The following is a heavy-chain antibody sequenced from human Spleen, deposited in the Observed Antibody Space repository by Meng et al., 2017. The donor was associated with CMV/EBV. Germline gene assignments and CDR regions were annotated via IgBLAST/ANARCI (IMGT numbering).Heavy chain of an antibody. CDR3: ARETFGVVNH. J-gene: IGHJ5*02. Sequence: GESLKISCAASGFTFSSYWMSWVRQAPGKGLEWVANIKQDGSEKYYVDSVKGRFTISRDNAKNSLYLQMNSLRAEDTAVYYCARETFGVVNHWGQGTLVTVSS. CDR1: GFTFSSYW. V-gene: IGHV3-7*01. D-gene: IGHD3-3*01. CDR2: IKQDGSEK.